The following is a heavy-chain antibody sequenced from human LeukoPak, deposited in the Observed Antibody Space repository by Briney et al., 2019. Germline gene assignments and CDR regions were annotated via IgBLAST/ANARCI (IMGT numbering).Heavy chain of an antibody. D-gene: IGHD2-21*02. Sequence: SETLSLTCTVSGGSISSGDYYWSWIRQPPGKGLEWIGYTYYSGSTYYNPSLKSRVTISVDTSKNQFSLKLSSVTAADTAVYYCGRLDYGDYFFDYWGQGTLVTVSS. J-gene: IGHJ4*02. CDR2: TYYSGST. CDR1: GGSISSGDYY. V-gene: IGHV4-30-4*01. CDR3: GRLDYGDYFFDY.